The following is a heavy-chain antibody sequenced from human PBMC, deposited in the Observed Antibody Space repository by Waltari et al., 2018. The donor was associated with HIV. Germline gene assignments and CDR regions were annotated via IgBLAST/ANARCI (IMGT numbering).Heavy chain of an antibody. CDR3: ARDYLPHTVPVRWYNWFDP. CDR2: INAGNWNT. V-gene: IGHV1-3*01. D-gene: IGHD3-10*01. Sequence: QVQLVQSGAEVKKPGASVKVSCKASGYTFTSYALHWVRQAPGQRLDWVGGINAGNWNTKYAQKFQGRGTSTRDTSASTGYMELSSLRSEDTAVYYCARDYLPHTVPVRWYNWFDPWGQGTLVTVSS. J-gene: IGHJ5*02. CDR1: GYTFTSYA.